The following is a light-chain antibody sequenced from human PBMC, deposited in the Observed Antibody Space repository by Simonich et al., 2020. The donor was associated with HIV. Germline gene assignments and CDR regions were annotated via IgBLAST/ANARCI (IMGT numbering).Light chain of an antibody. J-gene: IGKJ4*01. V-gene: IGKV3-15*01. CDR1: QSVSSN. Sequence: EIVMTQSPATLSVSPGERATLSCRASQSVSSNLAWYQQKPGQAPRLLIYGASTRATGIPARFSGSGSGTDFTLTISSLQAEDVAVYYCQQYHSIPPTFGGGTKVEIK. CDR2: GAS. CDR3: QQYHSIPPT.